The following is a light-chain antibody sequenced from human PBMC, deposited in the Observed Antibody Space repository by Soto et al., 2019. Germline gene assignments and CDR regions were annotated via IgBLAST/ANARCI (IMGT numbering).Light chain of an antibody. J-gene: IGKJ2*01. CDR1: QSVFQSFHRKNL. V-gene: IGKV4-1*01. CDR3: HQYYRSPHT. Sequence: IVMTQSPDSLAVSLGERATINCRSSQSVFQSFHRKNLIAWYQQKPGQPPKLLFYWASARESGVPDRFSVSESGTDFTLIINSLQAEDVAVYYCHQYYRSPHTFDGGTKLEIK. CDR2: WAS.